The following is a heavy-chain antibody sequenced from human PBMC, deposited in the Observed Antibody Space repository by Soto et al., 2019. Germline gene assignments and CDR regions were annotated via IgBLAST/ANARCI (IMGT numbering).Heavy chain of an antibody. V-gene: IGHV4-34*01. CDR1: GGSFSGYY. J-gene: IGHJ5*02. D-gene: IGHD3-10*01. CDR2: INHSGST. Sequence: RSLTCAVYGGSFSGYYWSWIRQPPGKGLEWIGEINHSGSTNYNPSLKSRVTISVDTSKNQFSLKLSSVTAADTAVYYCARLFKTYYYGSGSRNWFDHWGQGTLVTVSS. CDR3: ARLFKTYYYGSGSRNWFDH.